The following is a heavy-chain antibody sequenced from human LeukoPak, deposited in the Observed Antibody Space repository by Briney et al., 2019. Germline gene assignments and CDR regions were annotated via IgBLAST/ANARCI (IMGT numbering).Heavy chain of an antibody. V-gene: IGHV4-59*01. J-gene: IGHJ5*02. CDR3: ARAGGWYEGGSNWFDP. D-gene: IGHD6-19*01. Sequence: SETLSLTCTVSGGSISSYYWSWIRQPPGKGLEWIGYIYYSGSTNYNPSLKSRVTISVDTSKNQFSLKLSSVTAADTAVYYCARAGGWYEGGSNWFDPWGQGTLVTVSS. CDR2: IYYSGST. CDR1: GGSISSYY.